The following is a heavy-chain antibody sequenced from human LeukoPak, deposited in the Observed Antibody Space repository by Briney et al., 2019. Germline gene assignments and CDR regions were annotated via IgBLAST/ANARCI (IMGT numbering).Heavy chain of an antibody. D-gene: IGHD3-22*01. V-gene: IGHV3-21*01. CDR1: GFTFSSYS. J-gene: IGHJ4*02. Sequence: GGSLRLSCAASGFTFSSYSMNWVRQAPGGGLGGVSSICSSSSYIYYADSVKGRFTISRDNAKNSLYLQMNSLRAEDTAVYYCARGVYDSSGYYFGPRFIFHYWGQGTLVTVSS. CDR3: ARGVYDSSGYYFGPRFIFHY. CDR2: ICSSSSYI.